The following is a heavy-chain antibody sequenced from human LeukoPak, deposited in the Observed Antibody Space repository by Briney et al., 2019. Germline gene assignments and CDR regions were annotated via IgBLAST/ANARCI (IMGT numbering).Heavy chain of an antibody. Sequence: GVVLHICSNISRYSVTSYWNDCVRQMSGKGLEWMRIIYSGYSDTRYSPSFQGQVTISADKSISTAYLQWSSLKASDTAMYYCARHRTHYDILAGSPYSMDVWAKGPTVTV. CDR2: IYSGYSDT. V-gene: IGHV5-51*01. D-gene: IGHD3-9*01. CDR3: ARHRTHYDILAGSPYSMDV. CDR1: RYSVTSYW. J-gene: IGHJ6*04.